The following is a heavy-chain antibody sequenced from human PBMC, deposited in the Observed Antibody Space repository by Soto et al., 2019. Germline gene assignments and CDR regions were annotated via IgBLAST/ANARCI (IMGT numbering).Heavy chain of an antibody. CDR1: GFTFSSYA. Sequence: PGGSLRLSCAASGFTFSSYAMHWVRQAPGKGLEWVAVISYDGSNKYYADSVKGRFTISRDNSKNTLYPQMNSLRAEDTAVYYCARDLAITGITDYYYYGMDVWGQGTTVTVSS. D-gene: IGHD1-20*01. CDR2: ISYDGSNK. J-gene: IGHJ6*02. V-gene: IGHV3-30-3*01. CDR3: ARDLAITGITDYYYYGMDV.